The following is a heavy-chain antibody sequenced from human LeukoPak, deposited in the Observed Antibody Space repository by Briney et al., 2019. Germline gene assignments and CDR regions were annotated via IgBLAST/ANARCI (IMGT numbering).Heavy chain of an antibody. V-gene: IGHV3-48*04. CDR2: IISRGDTT. CDR3: ARGRGYCTGVSCDIDY. CDR1: GFTFNAYS. Sequence: GGSLRLSCPASGFTFNAYSMNWVRQAPGKGLEWVSNIISRGDTTHYAASVKGRFTISRDNAKNSVFLHLNSLRGDDTAVYYCARGRGYCTGVSCDIDYWGQGTPVTVSS. D-gene: IGHD2-8*02. J-gene: IGHJ4*02.